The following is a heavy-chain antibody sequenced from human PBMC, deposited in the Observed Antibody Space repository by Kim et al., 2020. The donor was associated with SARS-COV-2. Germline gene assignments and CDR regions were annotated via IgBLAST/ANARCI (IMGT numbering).Heavy chain of an antibody. Sequence: ADCVKVRFTISRTTSKTMVYLRMNSLRAEDTAVYYCAVALEYSTSDAFDVWGQGTMVTVSS. D-gene: IGHD6-6*01. J-gene: IGHJ3*01. V-gene: IGHV3-30*07. CDR3: AVALEYSTSDAFDV.